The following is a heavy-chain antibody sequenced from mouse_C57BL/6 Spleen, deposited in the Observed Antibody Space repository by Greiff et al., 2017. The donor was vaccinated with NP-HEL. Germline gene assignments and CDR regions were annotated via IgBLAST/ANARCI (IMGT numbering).Heavy chain of an antibody. Sequence: QVQLQQSGAELVKPGASVKMSCKASGYTFTSYWITWVKQRPGQGLEWIGDIYPGSGSTNYNEKFKSKATLTVDTSSSTAYMQLSSLKSEDSAVYYCARIPSYYGSSLWYFDVWGTGTTVTVSS. CDR2: IYPGSGST. D-gene: IGHD1-1*01. V-gene: IGHV1-55*01. J-gene: IGHJ1*03. CDR3: ARIPSYYGSSLWYFDV. CDR1: GYTFTSYW.